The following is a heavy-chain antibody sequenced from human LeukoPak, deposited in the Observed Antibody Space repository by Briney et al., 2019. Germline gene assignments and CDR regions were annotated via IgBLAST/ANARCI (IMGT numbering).Heavy chain of an antibody. Sequence: PGGSLRLSCAASGFTFSTYAMSWVRQAPGKGLKWVSGISGSGDSTYYADSVKGRFTISRDNSKNTLYLQMNSLRAEDTAVYYCARDPREKSLTDGDYWGQGTLVTVSS. CDR1: GFTFSTYA. CDR3: ARDPREKSLTDGDY. V-gene: IGHV3-23*01. D-gene: IGHD3-9*01. CDR2: ISGSGDST. J-gene: IGHJ4*02.